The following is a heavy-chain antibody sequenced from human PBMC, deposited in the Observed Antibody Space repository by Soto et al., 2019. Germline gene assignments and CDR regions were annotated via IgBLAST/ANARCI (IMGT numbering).Heavy chain of an antibody. CDR2: IFWDDDQ. CDR3: AHRYDSSGYFYYFDY. J-gene: IGHJ4*02. V-gene: IGHV2-5*02. Sequence: SGPTLVNPTQTLTLTCTFSGFSLTTRGVGVGWIRQPPGKALEWLALIFWDDDQRFTPSLRSRLTITKDTSKNQVVLTMTNMDPVDTATYYCAHRYDSSGYFYYFDYWGQGSLVTVSS. CDR1: GFSLTTRGVG. D-gene: IGHD3-22*01.